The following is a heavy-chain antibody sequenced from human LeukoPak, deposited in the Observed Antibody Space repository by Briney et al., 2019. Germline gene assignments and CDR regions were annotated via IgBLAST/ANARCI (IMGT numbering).Heavy chain of an antibody. CDR1: GFTFGSYA. CDR3: AGGAIMGSYNLIDE. V-gene: IGHV3-30*04. CDR2: ILSDGSLQ. J-gene: IGHJ4*02. Sequence: GGSLRLSCAASGFTFGSYAMHWVRQAPGKGLEWVAVILSDGSLQNSADSVRGRFIISRDNSKNTLFLQMSSLRPEDTSVYYSAGGAIMGSYNLIDEWGQGTLVTVSS. D-gene: IGHD5-24*01.